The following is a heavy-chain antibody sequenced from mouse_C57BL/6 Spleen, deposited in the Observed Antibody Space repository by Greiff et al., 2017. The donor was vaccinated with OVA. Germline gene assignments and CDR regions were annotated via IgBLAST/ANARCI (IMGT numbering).Heavy chain of an antibody. CDR2: IDPSDSET. V-gene: IGHV1-52*01. D-gene: IGHD2-4*01. J-gene: IGHJ2*01. CDR3: ARGDYDEVDY. CDR1: GYTFTSYW. Sequence: VQLVESGAELVRPGSSVKLSCKASGYTFTSYWMHWVKQRPIQGLEWIGNIDPSDSETHYNQKFKDKATLTVDKSSSTAYMQLSSPTSEDSAVYYCARGDYDEVDYWGQGTTLTVSS.